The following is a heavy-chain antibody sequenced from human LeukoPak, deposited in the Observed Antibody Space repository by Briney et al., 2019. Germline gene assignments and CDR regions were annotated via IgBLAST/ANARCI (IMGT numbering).Heavy chain of an antibody. CDR2: IYYSGST. CDR3: AGYYYGSGSDIYFDY. D-gene: IGHD3-10*01. Sequence: KASETLSLTCTVSGGSVSIGSYYWSWIRQPPGKGLEWIGYIYYSGSTNYNPSLKSRVTISVDTSKNQFSLKLSSVTAADTAVYYCAGYYYGSGSDIYFDYWGQGTLVTVSS. V-gene: IGHV4-61*01. J-gene: IGHJ4*02. CDR1: GGSVSIGSYY.